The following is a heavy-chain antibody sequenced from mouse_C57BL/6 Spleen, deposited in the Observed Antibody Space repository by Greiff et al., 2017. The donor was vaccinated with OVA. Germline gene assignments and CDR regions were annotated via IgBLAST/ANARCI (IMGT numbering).Heavy chain of an antibody. CDR1: GYTFTSYW. D-gene: IGHD4-1*01. CDR2: IHPNSGST. J-gene: IGHJ1*03. V-gene: IGHV1-64*01. Sequence: VKLQQPGAELVKPGASVKLSCKASGYTFTSYWMHWVKQRPGQGLDWIGMIHPNSGSTNYNQKFKSKATLTVDKSSSTAYMQLSSLTSEDSAVYYCARGNANWDVRYFDVWGTGTTVTVSS. CDR3: ARGNANWDVRYFDV.